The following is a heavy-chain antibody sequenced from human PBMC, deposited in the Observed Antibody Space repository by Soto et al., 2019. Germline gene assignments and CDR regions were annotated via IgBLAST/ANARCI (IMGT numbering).Heavy chain of an antibody. V-gene: IGHV3-33*06. J-gene: IGHJ6*02. CDR2: IWYDGSLQ. CDR3: ANLWGDGYNLGQDYNGMDV. D-gene: IGHD5-12*01. Sequence: QVQMVESGGGVVQPGRSLRLSCAASGFSFENYGMHWVRQAPGRGLEWVAIIWYDGSLQYYAAAVKGRFTISRDNSKSTPYLEMNGLRAEDTAVYYCANLWGDGYNLGQDYNGMDVWGQGTTVIVSS. CDR1: GFSFENYG.